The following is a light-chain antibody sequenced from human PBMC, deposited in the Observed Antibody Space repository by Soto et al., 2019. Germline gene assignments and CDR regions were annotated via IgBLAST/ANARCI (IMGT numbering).Light chain of an antibody. CDR1: QSISSW. V-gene: IGKV1-5*03. J-gene: IGKJ1*01. CDR3: QQYSSYWT. CDR2: KAS. Sequence: DIQMTQSPSTLSASVGDRVTITCRASQSISSWLAWYQQKPGKAPKLLIYKASSLESGVPSRFSGSGSETEFNLTISSLQPDDFATYYCQQYSSYWTFGQGTKVEIK.